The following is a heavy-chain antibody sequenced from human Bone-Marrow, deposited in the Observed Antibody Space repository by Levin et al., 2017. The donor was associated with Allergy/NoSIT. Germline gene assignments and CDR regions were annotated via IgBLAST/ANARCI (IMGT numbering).Heavy chain of an antibody. Sequence: GGSLRLSCAASGFTFSSYAMHWVRQAPGKGLEWVAVISYDGSNKYYADSVKGRFTISRDNSKNTMYLQMNSLRAEDTAVYYCARVSKSSGWSYYFDYWGQGTLVTVSS. D-gene: IGHD6-19*01. J-gene: IGHJ4*02. CDR1: GFTFSSYA. V-gene: IGHV3-30-3*01. CDR2: ISYDGSNK. CDR3: ARVSKSSGWSYYFDY.